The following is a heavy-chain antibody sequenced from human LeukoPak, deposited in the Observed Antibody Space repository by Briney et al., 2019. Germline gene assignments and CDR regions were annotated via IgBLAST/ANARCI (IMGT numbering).Heavy chain of an antibody. J-gene: IGHJ5*02. CDR3: VGENYADFVGGDWFDP. V-gene: IGHV4-30-4*01. D-gene: IGHD4-17*01. CDR1: GDSIIRDDYY. CDR2: VSYTGNT. Sequence: SETLSLTCTVSGDSIIRDDYYWSWIRQSPGKGLEWMGYVSYTGNTYYNPPLQSRISMSIDTSKNQFSLSLLHVTAADTAVYFCVGENYADFVGGDWFDPWGQGTLITVSS.